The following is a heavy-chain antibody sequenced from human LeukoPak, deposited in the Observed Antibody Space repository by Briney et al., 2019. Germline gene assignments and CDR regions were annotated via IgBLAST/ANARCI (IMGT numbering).Heavy chain of an antibody. V-gene: IGHV3-23*01. CDR3: AKGSVDTAMVPLDFDY. CDR2: ISGSGGST. D-gene: IGHD5-18*01. J-gene: IGHJ4*02. CDR1: GFTFSSYA. Sequence: PGGSLRLSCAASGFTFSSYAMSWARQAPGKGLEWVSAISGSGGSTYYADSVKGRFTISRDNSKNTLYLQMNSLRAEDTAVYYCAKGSVDTAMVPLDFDYWGQGTLVTVSS.